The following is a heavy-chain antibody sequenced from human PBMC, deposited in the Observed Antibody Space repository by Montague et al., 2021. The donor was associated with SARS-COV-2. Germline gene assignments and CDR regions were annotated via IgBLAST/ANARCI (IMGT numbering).Heavy chain of an antibody. Sequence: SLRLSCAASGFTFSDYYMSWLRQAPGKGLEWVSYISTSVRTIYNVDSVKGRFTISRDNAKNSMYLQMNSLRAEDTAVYYCARDPTKWELGYAFDIWGQGTMVTVSS. J-gene: IGHJ3*02. CDR1: GFTFSDYY. CDR2: ISTSVRTI. CDR3: ARDPTKWELGYAFDI. D-gene: IGHD1-26*01. V-gene: IGHV3-11*01.